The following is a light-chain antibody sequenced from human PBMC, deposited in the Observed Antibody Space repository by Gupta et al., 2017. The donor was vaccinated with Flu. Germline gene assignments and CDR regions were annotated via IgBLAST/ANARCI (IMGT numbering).Light chain of an antibody. CDR2: SAS. J-gene: IGKJ2*01. V-gene: IGKV1-9*01. CDR1: QGIRSY. CDR3: QQVNSYPYT. Sequence: DRVTITCRASQGIRSYLAWYQQKPGKAPKLLIYSASTLQSGVPSRFSGSGSGTEYTLTIRSLQPEDFATYFCQQVNSYPYTFGQGTKLEIK.